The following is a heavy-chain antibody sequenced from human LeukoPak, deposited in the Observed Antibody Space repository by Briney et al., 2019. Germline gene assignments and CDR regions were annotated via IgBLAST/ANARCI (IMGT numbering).Heavy chain of an antibody. D-gene: IGHD2-15*01. CDR2: ISSSSSSTI. CDR3: ARYCSGGGCYFDY. V-gene: IGHV3-48*01. J-gene: IGHJ4*02. Sequence: GGSLRLSCAASGFTFSGYSMNWVRQAPGKGLEWVSYISSSSSSTIYYADSVKGRFTISRDNAKNSLYLQMNSLRAEDTAVYYCARYCSGGGCYFDYWGQGTLVTVSS. CDR1: GFTFSGYS.